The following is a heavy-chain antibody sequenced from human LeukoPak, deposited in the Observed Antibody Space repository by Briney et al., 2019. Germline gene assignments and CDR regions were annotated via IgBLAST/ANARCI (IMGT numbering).Heavy chain of an antibody. CDR1: GFTFSNFW. CDR2: ISSSSSYI. D-gene: IGHD4-17*01. J-gene: IGHJ6*02. V-gene: IGHV3-21*01. CDR3: ARVNGNYGDYLLYYYYYGMDV. Sequence: PGGSLRLSCTASGFTFSNFWMGWVRQAPGKGLEWVSSISSSSSYIYYADSVKGRFTISRDNAKNSLYLQMNSLRAEDTAVYYCARVNGNYGDYLLYYYYYGMDVWGQGTTVTVSS.